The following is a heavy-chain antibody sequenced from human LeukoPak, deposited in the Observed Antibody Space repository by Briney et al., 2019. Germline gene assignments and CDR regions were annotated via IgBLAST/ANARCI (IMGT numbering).Heavy chain of an antibody. CDR3: VKGQTYYYGSGPWGY. CDR2: ISSNGGST. V-gene: IGHV3-64D*06. J-gene: IGHJ4*02. Sequence: PGGSLRLSCAVSGFTFSTYGMHWVRQAPGKGLEYVSAISSNGGSTYYADSVKGRFTVSRDNSKNTLYLQMSSLRAEDTAVYYCVKGQTYYYGSGPWGYWGQGTLVTVSS. D-gene: IGHD3-10*01. CDR1: GFTFSTYG.